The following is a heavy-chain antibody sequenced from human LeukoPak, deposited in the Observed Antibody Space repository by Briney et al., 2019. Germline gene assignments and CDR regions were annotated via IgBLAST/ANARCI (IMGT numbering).Heavy chain of an antibody. J-gene: IGHJ4*02. CDR2: ISAYNGNT. D-gene: IGHD6-13*01. Sequence: GASVKVSCKASGYTFTSYGISWVRQAPGQGLEWMGWISAYNGNTNYARKLQGRVTMTTDTSTSTAYMELRSLRSDDTAVYYCARRVAAAGKGGIDYWGQGTLVTVSS. CDR1: GYTFTSYG. CDR3: ARRVAAAGKGGIDY. V-gene: IGHV1-18*01.